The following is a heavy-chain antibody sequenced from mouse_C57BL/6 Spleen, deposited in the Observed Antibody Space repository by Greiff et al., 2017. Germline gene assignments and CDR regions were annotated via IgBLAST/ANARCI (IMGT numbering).Heavy chain of an antibody. V-gene: IGHV3-6*01. CDR1: GYSITSGYY. CDR2: ISYDGSN. J-gene: IGHJ2*01. CDR3: ARGWLLAFGY. Sequence: ESGPGLVKPSQSLSLTCSVTGYSITSGYYWNWIRQFPGNKLEWMGYISYDGSNNYNPSLKNRISITRDPSKNQFFLKLNSVTTEDTATYYCARGWLLAFGYWGQGTTLTVSS. D-gene: IGHD2-3*01.